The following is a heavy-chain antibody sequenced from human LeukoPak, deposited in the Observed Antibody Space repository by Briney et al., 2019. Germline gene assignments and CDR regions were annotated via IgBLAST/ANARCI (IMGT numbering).Heavy chain of an antibody. CDR2: ISWNSGSI. CDR1: GFTFDDYA. Sequence: GGSLRLSCAASGFTFDDYAMHWVRQAPGKGLEWVSGISWNSGSIGYADSVKGRFTISRDNAKNSLYLQMNSLRAEDTALYYCAKDVLGSSGPLGYWGQGTLVTVSS. CDR3: AKDVLGSSGPLGY. D-gene: IGHD3-22*01. V-gene: IGHV3-9*01. J-gene: IGHJ4*02.